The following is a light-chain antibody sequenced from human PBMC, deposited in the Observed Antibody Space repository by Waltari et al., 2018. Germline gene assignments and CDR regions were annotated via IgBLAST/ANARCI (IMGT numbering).Light chain of an antibody. V-gene: IGKV2-28*01. CDR2: LAS. Sequence: VMTQSPLSLSVTPGDTASISCRSSRSLLDPNGNNYLEWYVKKPGQSQQLLIYLASNRASGVPDRFSGSGSGTDFSLHISRVESDDVGIYYCMQALQTPFAFGPGTRVHVK. CDR1: RSLLDPNGNNY. J-gene: IGKJ3*01. CDR3: MQALQTPFA.